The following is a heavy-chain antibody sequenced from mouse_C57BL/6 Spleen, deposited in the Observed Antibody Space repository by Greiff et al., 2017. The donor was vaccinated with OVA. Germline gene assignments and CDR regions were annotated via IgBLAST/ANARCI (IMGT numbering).Heavy chain of an antibody. J-gene: IGHJ1*03. CDR1: GYAFSSSW. Sequence: VQLQQSGPELVKPGASVKISCKASGYAFSSSWMNWVKQRPGKGLEWIGRIYPGDGDTNYNGKFKGKATLTADKSSSTAYMQLSSLTSEDSAVYFCVSGSHWYFDVWGTGTTVTVSS. V-gene: IGHV1-82*01. CDR2: IYPGDGDT. D-gene: IGHD1-1*01. CDR3: VSGSHWYFDV.